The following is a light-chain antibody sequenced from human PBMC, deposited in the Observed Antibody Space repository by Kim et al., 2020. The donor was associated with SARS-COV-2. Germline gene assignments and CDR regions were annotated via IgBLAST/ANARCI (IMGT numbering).Light chain of an antibody. CDR1: RLGVKY. Sequence: TASITCAGDRLGVKYACWYQQRPSRSRVLVIYQDSKRPSGMPYRFCGSNAGMAASLTTRGAQAMEKVEYFCQAWDSSTAFSVFGTGNKVTVL. CDR2: QDS. J-gene: IGLJ1*01. V-gene: IGLV3-1*01. CDR3: QAWDSSTAFSV.